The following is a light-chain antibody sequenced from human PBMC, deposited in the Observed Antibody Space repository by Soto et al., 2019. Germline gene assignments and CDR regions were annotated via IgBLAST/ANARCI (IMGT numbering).Light chain of an antibody. CDR2: SNN. Sequence: QSALTQPPSASGTPGQRVTVSCSGSSSNIGSNTVNWYQQLPGTAPKLLIYSNNQRPSGVPDRFSASKSGTSASLAISGLQSEDEADYYCAAWDDSLSGVAFGGGTKLTVL. CDR1: SSNIGSNT. J-gene: IGLJ2*01. V-gene: IGLV1-44*01. CDR3: AAWDDSLSGVA.